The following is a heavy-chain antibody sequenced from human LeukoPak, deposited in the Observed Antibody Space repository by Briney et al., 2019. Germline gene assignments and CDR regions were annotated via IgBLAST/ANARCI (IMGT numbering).Heavy chain of an antibody. CDR3: ASSLIDYCSSTSCYGWFDP. V-gene: IGHV1-8*03. J-gene: IGHJ5*02. Sequence: AAVKVSCKASGYTFTSYDINWVRQATVQGLEWMGWMNPNSGNTGYAQKFQGRVTITRNTSISTAYMELSSVTAADTAVYYCASSLIDYCSSTSCYGWFDPWGQGTLVTVSS. CDR1: GYTFTSYD. CDR2: MNPNSGNT. D-gene: IGHD2-2*01.